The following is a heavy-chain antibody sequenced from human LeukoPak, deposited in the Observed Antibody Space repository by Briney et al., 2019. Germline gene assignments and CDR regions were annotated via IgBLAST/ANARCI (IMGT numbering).Heavy chain of an antibody. D-gene: IGHD3-3*01. CDR3: ARGGRYYDFWSGYSGAEYFQH. V-gene: IGHV1-2*02. Sequence: ASVKVSCKAFEYTFTSYDINWVRQAPGQGLEWMGWINPNSGDTNYAQKFQGRVTMTRDTSISTINMELRRLTSDDTAVYYCARGGRYYDFWSGYSGAEYFQHWGQGTLVTVSS. CDR1: EYTFTSYD. J-gene: IGHJ1*01. CDR2: INPNSGDT.